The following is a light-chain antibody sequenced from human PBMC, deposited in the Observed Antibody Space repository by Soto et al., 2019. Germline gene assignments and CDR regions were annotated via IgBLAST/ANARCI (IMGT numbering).Light chain of an antibody. CDR1: SGHNSYA. Sequence: QSVLTQSPSASASLGASVKLTCTLSSGHNSYAIAWHQKQPGKGPRYLMDLNNDGSHTKGDGIPDRFSGSSSGADRYLIISSLQSEDEADYYCQTWGTGFQFFGGGTQLTVL. V-gene: IGLV4-69*01. J-gene: IGLJ7*01. CDR2: LNNDGSH. CDR3: QTWGTGFQF.